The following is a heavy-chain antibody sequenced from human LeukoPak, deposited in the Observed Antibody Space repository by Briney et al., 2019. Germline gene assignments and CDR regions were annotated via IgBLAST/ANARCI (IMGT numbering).Heavy chain of an antibody. V-gene: IGHV4-38-2*02. CDR3: ARATIFDV. CDR1: GYSISTGYY. Sequence: SETLSLTCTVSGYSISTGYYWDWIRQPPGKGLEWIGTFYHGGSTYYNPSLKSRVTISVDTSKNQFSLKLSSVTAADTAVYYCARATIFDVWGKGTTVTVSS. D-gene: IGHD3-3*01. J-gene: IGHJ6*04. CDR2: FYHGGST.